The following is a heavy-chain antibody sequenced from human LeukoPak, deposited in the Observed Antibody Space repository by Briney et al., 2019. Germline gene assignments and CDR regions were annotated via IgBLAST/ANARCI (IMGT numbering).Heavy chain of an antibody. Sequence: SQTLSLTCTVSGGSISSGGYYWSWIRQHPGKGLEWIGYIYYSGSTYYNPSIKSRVTISVDTSKNQFYLKLSSVTAADTAVYYCASEYYYDSSGYYYNYWGQGTLVTVSS. V-gene: IGHV4-31*03. D-gene: IGHD3-22*01. CDR3: ASEYYYDSSGYYYNY. CDR2: IYYSGST. J-gene: IGHJ4*02. CDR1: GGSISSGGYY.